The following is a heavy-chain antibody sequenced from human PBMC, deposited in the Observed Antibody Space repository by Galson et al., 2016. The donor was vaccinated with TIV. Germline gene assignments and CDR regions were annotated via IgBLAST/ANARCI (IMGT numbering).Heavy chain of an antibody. CDR1: DDSMISPSYF. J-gene: IGHJ4*01. D-gene: IGHD3-10*01. CDR3: ARHREWGWELTN. Sequence: ETLSLTCSASDDSMISPSYFWGWIRQPPGKGLEWIGSGYYDGSTYYNPSLESRVSISVDTSKKQFYLKVRSVTAADTAVYACARHREWGWELTNWGHGTLVTVSS. CDR2: GYYDGST. V-gene: IGHV4-39*07.